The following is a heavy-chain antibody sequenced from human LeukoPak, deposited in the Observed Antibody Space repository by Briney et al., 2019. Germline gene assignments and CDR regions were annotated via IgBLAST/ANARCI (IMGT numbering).Heavy chain of an antibody. CDR1: GYRFTSYW. V-gene: IGHV5-51*01. D-gene: IGHD5-24*01. Sequence: PGESLKISCKGSGYRFTSYWIGWVRQMPGKGLEWMGIIHPGDSDTRYSPSLQGQVTISADKSISTAYLQWSSLKASDTAMYYCARLSAPMDWFDPWGQGTLVTVSS. CDR2: IHPGDSDT. J-gene: IGHJ5*02. CDR3: ARLSAPMDWFDP.